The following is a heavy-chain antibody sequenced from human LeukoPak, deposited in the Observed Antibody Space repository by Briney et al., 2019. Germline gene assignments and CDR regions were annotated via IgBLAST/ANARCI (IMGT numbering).Heavy chain of an antibody. J-gene: IGHJ4*02. V-gene: IGHV3-30-3*01. Sequence: GGSLRLSCAASGFTFSSYAMHWVRQAPGKGLEWVAVISYDGSNKYYADSVKGRFTISRDNSKNTLYLQMNSLRAEDTAVYYCAGDKSDGCDYWGQGTLVTVSS. CDR1: GFTFSSYA. CDR3: AGDKSDGCDY. D-gene: IGHD5-24*01. CDR2: ISYDGSNK.